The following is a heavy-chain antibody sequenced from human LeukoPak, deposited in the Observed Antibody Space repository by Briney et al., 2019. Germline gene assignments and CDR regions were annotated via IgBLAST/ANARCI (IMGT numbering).Heavy chain of an antibody. V-gene: IGHV1-8*01. Sequence: EASVKVSCKASGYTFTSYDINWVRQATGQGLEWMGWMNPNSGNTGYAQKFQGRVTMTRNTSISTAYMELSRLRSDDTAVYYCGRGGRYSSGWLLPIDYWGQGTLVTVSS. CDR1: GYTFTSYD. CDR3: GRGGRYSSGWLLPIDY. D-gene: IGHD6-19*01. CDR2: MNPNSGNT. J-gene: IGHJ4*02.